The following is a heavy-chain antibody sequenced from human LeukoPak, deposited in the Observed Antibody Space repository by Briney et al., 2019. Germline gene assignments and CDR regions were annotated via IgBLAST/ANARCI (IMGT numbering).Heavy chain of an antibody. D-gene: IGHD6-6*01. J-gene: IGHJ1*01. CDR1: GGSISTYY. CDR3: ARGGAARLHFQN. Sequence: SETLSLTCTVSGGSISTYYWNWIRQPPGKGLVWIGYIYHSGSTNYNPSLQSRVTISVDTSKNQFSLNLNSVTAADTAVYYCARGGAARLHFQNWGQGTLVTVSS. V-gene: IGHV4-59*01. CDR2: IYHSGST.